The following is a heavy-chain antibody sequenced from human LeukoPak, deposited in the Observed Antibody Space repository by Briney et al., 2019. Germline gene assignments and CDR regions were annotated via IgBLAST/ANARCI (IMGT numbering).Heavy chain of an antibody. CDR1: GFTFSDYY. V-gene: IGHV3-11*04. CDR2: ISSSGSTI. CDR3: ARYRGSGGSCNGCGWFDP. Sequence: GGSLRLSCAASGFTFSDYYMSWIRQAPGKGLEWVSYISSSGSTIYYADSVKGRFTISRDNAKNSLYLQMNSLRAEDTAVYYCARYRGSGGSCNGCGWFDPWGQGTLVTVSS. J-gene: IGHJ5*02. D-gene: IGHD2-15*01.